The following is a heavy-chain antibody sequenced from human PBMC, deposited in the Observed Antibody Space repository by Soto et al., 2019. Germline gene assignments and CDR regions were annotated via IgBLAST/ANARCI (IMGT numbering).Heavy chain of an antibody. J-gene: IGHJ5*02. CDR3: ASQGLKDIVLMVYAKPTGWLDP. V-gene: IGHV3-21*01. D-gene: IGHD2-8*01. CDR2: ISSSSSYI. Sequence: PVGSLRLSCAASGFTFSSYSMNWVRQAPGKGLEWVSSISSSSSYIYYADSVKGRFTISRDNAKNSLYLQMNSLRAEDTAVYYCASQGLKDIVLMVYAKPTGWLDPWGQGTLVTVSS. CDR1: GFTFSSYS.